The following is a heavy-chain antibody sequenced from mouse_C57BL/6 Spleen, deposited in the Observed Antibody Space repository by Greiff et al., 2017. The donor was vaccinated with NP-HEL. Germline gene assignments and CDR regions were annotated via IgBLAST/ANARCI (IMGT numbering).Heavy chain of an antibody. CDR1: GYAFSSSW. J-gene: IGHJ1*03. CDR3: ARTGILYYGSSWYFDV. V-gene: IGHV1-82*01. D-gene: IGHD1-1*01. CDR2: IYPGDGDT. Sequence: QVQLQQSGPELVKPGASVKISCKASGYAFSSSWMNWVKQRPGKGLEWIGRIYPGDGDTNYNGKFKGKATLTADKSSSTAYMQLSSLTSEDSAVYFCARTGILYYGSSWYFDVWGTGTTVTVSS.